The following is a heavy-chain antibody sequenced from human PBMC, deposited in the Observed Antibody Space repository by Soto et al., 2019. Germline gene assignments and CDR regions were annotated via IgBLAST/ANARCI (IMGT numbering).Heavy chain of an antibody. CDR3: AHSLIGYYYDSSGSNWFDP. CDR1: GFSLSTSGVG. Sequence: QITLKESGPTLVKPTQTLTLTCTFSGFSLSTSGVGVGWIRQPPGKALEWLALIYWDDDKRYSPSLKSRLTIPKDTSKNQVVLTMTNMDPVETATYYCAHSLIGYYYDSSGSNWFDPWGQGTLVTVSS. D-gene: IGHD3-22*01. J-gene: IGHJ5*02. V-gene: IGHV2-5*02. CDR2: IYWDDDK.